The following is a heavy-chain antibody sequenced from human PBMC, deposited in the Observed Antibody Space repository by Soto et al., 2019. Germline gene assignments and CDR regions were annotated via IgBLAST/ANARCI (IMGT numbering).Heavy chain of an antibody. CDR3: AITRRGGSSQKPPYYYYYGMDV. CDR2: IIPIFGTA. J-gene: IGHJ6*02. Sequence: SVKVSCKASGGTFSSYAISWVRQAPGQGLEWMGGIIPIFGTANYAQKFQGRVTITADESTSTAYMELSSLRSEDTAVYYCAITRRGGSSQKPPYYYYYGMDVWGQGTTVTVSS. D-gene: IGHD1-26*01. V-gene: IGHV1-69*13. CDR1: GGTFSSYA.